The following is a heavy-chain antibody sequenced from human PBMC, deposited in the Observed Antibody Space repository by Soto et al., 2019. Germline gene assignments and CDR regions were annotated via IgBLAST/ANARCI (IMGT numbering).Heavy chain of an antibody. CDR1: GYTFSIYG. CDR2: ISADNGNT. D-gene: IGHD2-21*02. V-gene: IGHV1-18*01. Sequence: GASVKVSCKASGYTFSIYGVTWVRQAPGQGLEWMGWISADNGNTKYAQKLQGRVTITRDTSTSTAYMELSSLRSEDTAVYYCARRPLGGNSPKYYFDYWGQGTLVTVSS. CDR3: ARRPLGGNSPKYYFDY. J-gene: IGHJ4*02.